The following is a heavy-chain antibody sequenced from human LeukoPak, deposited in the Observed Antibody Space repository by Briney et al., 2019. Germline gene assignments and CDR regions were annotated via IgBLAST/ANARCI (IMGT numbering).Heavy chain of an antibody. Sequence: GGSLRLSCAASGFTFSSYSMNWVRPAPGKGLEWVSSISSSSSYIYYADSVKGRFTISRDNAKNSLYLQMNSLRAEDTAVYYCAILSVPGDYFDYWGRGTLVTVSS. CDR2: ISSSSSYI. CDR3: AILSVPGDYFDY. CDR1: GFTFSSYS. V-gene: IGHV3-21*01. J-gene: IGHJ4*02. D-gene: IGHD3-10*02.